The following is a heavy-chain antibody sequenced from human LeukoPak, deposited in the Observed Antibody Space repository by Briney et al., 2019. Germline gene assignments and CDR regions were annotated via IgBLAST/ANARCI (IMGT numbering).Heavy chain of an antibody. J-gene: IGHJ4*02. CDR3: AKDQSSTWYYYDQ. CDR2: ISSSGSTI. D-gene: IGHD2-15*01. CDR1: GFTFSDYY. Sequence: PGGSLRLSCAASGFTFSDYYMSWIRQAPGKGLEWVSYISSSGSTIYYADSVKGRFTISRDNSKNTLYLQMNSLRAEDTAVYYCAKDQSSTWYYYDQWGQGTLVTVSS. V-gene: IGHV3-11*01.